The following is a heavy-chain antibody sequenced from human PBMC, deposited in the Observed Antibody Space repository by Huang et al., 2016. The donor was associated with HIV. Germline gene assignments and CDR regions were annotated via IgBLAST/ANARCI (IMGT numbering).Heavy chain of an antibody. J-gene: IGHJ6*03. V-gene: IGHV4-39*01. CDR3: ARHREGPVAYYSGWGSHLNYMDV. CDR1: GGSIRSSDYH. CDR2: IYYKGST. Sequence: QLLLQESGPGLVKPSEALALTCAVSGGSIRSSDYHWGWIRQPPGKGLGWIWSIYYKGSTHDGPSRKSRVTIAVDTSKNLFFLNLTAMTAADTAVYYCARHREGPVAYYSGWGSHLNYMDVWGRGRTVVVSS. D-gene: IGHD3-10*01.